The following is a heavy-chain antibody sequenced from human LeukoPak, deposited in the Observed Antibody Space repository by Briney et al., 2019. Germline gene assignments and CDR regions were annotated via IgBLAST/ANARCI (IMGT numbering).Heavy chain of an antibody. Sequence: SETLSLTCTVSGGSISSSPYHWGWIRQPPGKGLEWIGTIYYRGSTYSNPSLNSRVTISLDTSKSQFSLRLRSVTAADTALYYCARHYLSDGILSTFDPWGQGTLVTVSS. V-gene: IGHV4-39*01. J-gene: IGHJ5*02. D-gene: IGHD2-2*01. CDR3: ARHYLSDGILSTFDP. CDR1: GGSISSSPYH. CDR2: IYYRGST.